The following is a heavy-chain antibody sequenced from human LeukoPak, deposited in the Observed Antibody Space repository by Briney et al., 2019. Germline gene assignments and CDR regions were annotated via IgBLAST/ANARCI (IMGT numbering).Heavy chain of an antibody. CDR3: ARGRVDIVATEGVRSIAVAGRNFDY. Sequence: SGTLSLTCAVYGGSFSGYYWSWIRQPPGKGLEWIGEINHSGSTNYNPSLKSRVTISVDTSKNQFSLKLSSVTAADTAVYYCARGRVDIVATEGVRSIAVAGRNFDYWGQGTLVTVSS. CDR2: INHSGST. J-gene: IGHJ4*02. D-gene: IGHD5-12*01. CDR1: GGSFSGYY. V-gene: IGHV4-34*01.